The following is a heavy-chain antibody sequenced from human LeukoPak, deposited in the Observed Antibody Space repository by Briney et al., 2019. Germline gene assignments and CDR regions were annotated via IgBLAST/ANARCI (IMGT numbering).Heavy chain of an antibody. J-gene: IGHJ4*02. Sequence: TRRSLRLSCAASGFTFSSYGMHWVRQAPGKGLERVAVIWYDGSNKYYADSVKGRFTISRDNSKNTLYLQMNSLRAEDTAVYYCARDRAVRGYSYGSFDYWGQGTLVTVSS. CDR1: GFTFSSYG. CDR3: ARDRAVRGYSYGSFDY. V-gene: IGHV3-33*01. D-gene: IGHD5-18*01. CDR2: IWYDGSNK.